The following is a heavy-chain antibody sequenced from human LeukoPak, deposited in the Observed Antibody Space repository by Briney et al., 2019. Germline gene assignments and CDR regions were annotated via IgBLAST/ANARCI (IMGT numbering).Heavy chain of an antibody. J-gene: IGHJ4*02. V-gene: IGHV4-39*07. CDR3: ARAGYCSSTSCYGLASYYFDY. CDR2: IYYSGST. Sequence: SETLSLTCTVSGGSISSSSYYWGWIRQPPGKGLEWIGSIYYSGSTYYNPSLKSRVTISVDTSKNQFSLKLSSVTAADTAVYYCARAGYCSSTSCYGLASYYFDYWGRGTLVTVSS. CDR1: GGSISSSSYY. D-gene: IGHD2-2*01.